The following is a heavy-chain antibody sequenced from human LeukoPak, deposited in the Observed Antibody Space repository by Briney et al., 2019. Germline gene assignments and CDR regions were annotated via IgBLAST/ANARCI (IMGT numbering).Heavy chain of an antibody. CDR3: ARDFITMIVVVTPGDY. D-gene: IGHD3-22*01. CDR2: INWNAGST. V-gene: IGHV3-20*04. Sequence: GGSLRLSCAASGFTFDDYGMSWVRQAPGKGLEWVSGINWNAGSTGYADSVKGRFTISRDNAKNSLYLQMNSLRAEDTALYYCARDFITMIVVVTPGDYWGQGTLVTVSS. J-gene: IGHJ4*02. CDR1: GFTFDDYG.